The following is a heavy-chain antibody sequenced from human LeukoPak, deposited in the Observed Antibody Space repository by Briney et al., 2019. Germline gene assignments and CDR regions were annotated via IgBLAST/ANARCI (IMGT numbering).Heavy chain of an antibody. V-gene: IGHV3-53*01. D-gene: IGHD6-6*01. Sequence: GGSLRLSCAATGLSVSSKFMSWVRQAPGKGLEWVSVIYGGGSTYYADSVKGRFTISRDTPKNTLYLQMNSLRADDTAVYYCARDRRPHWGQGTLVTVSS. CDR1: GLSVSSKF. J-gene: IGHJ4*02. CDR3: ARDRRPH. CDR2: IYGGGST.